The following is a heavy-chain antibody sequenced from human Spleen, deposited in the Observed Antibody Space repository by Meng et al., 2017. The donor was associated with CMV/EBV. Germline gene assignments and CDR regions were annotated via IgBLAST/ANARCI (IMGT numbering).Heavy chain of an antibody. CDR3: ATGFNWGFDY. CDR2: FDPEDGEI. J-gene: IGHJ4*02. D-gene: IGHD7-27*01. Sequence: ASVKVSCKVSGYTLTELSRHWVRQAPGKGLEWMGGFDPEDGEIIYAQKFQGRVTMTEDTTTDTDYMELSRQRSEDTAVYYCATGFNWGFDYWGQGTLVTVSS. CDR1: GYTLTELS. V-gene: IGHV1-24*01.